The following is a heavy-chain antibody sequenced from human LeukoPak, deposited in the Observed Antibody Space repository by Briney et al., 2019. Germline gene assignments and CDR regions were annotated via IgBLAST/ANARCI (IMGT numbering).Heavy chain of an antibody. Sequence: SETLSLTCAVSGYAISSGYYWGWIRQPPGKGLEWIGSIYHSGSTYYNPSLKSRVTISVDTPKNQFSLKLSSVTAADTAVYYCARRRYDYVWGSYRPFDYWGQGTLVTVSS. CDR1: GYAISSGYY. J-gene: IGHJ4*02. D-gene: IGHD3-16*02. CDR2: IYHSGST. V-gene: IGHV4-38-2*01. CDR3: ARRRYDYVWGSYRPFDY.